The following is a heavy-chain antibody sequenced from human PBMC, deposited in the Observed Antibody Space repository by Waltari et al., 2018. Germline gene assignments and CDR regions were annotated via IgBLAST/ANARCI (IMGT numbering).Heavy chain of an antibody. CDR1: GGTFSGYA. CDR3: ANLQSRGMIEYGMDV. V-gene: IGHV1-69*13. J-gene: IGHJ6*02. Sequence: QVQLVQSGAEVKKPGSSVKVSCKASGGTFSGYAISWVRQAPGQGLEWMGGIIPIFGTANYAQKFQGRVTMTGDESTSTAYMELSSLRSEDTAVYYCANLQSRGMIEYGMDVWGQGTTVTVSS. D-gene: IGHD3-22*01. CDR2: IIPIFGTA.